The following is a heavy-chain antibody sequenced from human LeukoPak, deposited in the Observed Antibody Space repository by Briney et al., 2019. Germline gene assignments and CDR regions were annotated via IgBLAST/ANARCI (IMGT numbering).Heavy chain of an antibody. Sequence: PGGSLRLSCTASGFTFGDYAMSWVRQAPGKGLEGVGFIRSKAYGGTTEYAASVKGRFTISRDDSKSIAYLQMNSLKTEDTAVYYCTRAGITIFGVVPWYYYYYMDVWGKGTTVTVSS. CDR3: TRAGITIFGVVPWYYYYYMDV. CDR2: IRSKAYGGTT. J-gene: IGHJ6*03. V-gene: IGHV3-49*04. CDR1: GFTFGDYA. D-gene: IGHD3-3*01.